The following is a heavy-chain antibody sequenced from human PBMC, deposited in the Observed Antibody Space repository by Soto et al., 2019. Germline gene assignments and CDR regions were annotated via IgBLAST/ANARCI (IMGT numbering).Heavy chain of an antibody. CDR3: ARDPSRSDWS. Sequence: XXSLRLSFAASRFTFRSYWMHWVLQAPGKGLVWVSRINGEGSSTGYADSVGGRFTISRDNAKNTLYLQMNSLRAEDTAVYYCARDPSRSDWSRGQGTLVTVSS. D-gene: IGHD6-19*01. CDR2: INGEGSST. V-gene: IGHV3-74*01. CDR1: RFTFRSYW. J-gene: IGHJ4*02.